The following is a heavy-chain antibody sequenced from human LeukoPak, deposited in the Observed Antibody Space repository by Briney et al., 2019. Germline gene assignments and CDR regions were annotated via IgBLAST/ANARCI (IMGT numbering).Heavy chain of an antibody. Sequence: PGGSLRLSCIASGFTFDDYAMHWVRQAPGKGLEWVSGISWNSGSIGYADSVKGRFTISRDNAKNSLYLQMNRLRAEDTALYYCAKGPSMATIDYWGPGTLVTVSS. D-gene: IGHD5-24*01. CDR1: GFTFDDYA. J-gene: IGHJ4*02. CDR3: AKGPSMATIDY. CDR2: ISWNSGSI. V-gene: IGHV3-9*01.